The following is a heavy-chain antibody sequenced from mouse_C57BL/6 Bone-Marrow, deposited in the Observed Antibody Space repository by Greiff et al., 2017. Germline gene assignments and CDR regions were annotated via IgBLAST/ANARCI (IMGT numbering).Heavy chain of an antibody. V-gene: IGHV1-55*01. CDR2: IYPGSGST. J-gene: IGHJ2*01. CDR1: GYTFTSYW. CDR3: AREGGTYYSNYDFDY. Sequence: VQLQQPGAELVKPGASVKMSCKASGYTFTSYWITWVKQRPGQGLEWIGVIYPGSGSTNYNEKFKSKATLTVDTSYSTAYMQLSSLTSEDSAVYYCAREGGTYYSNYDFDYWGQGTTLTVSS. D-gene: IGHD2-5*01.